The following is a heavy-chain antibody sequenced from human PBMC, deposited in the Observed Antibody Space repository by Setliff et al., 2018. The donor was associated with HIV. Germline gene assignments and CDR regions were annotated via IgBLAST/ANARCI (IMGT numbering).Heavy chain of an antibody. CDR2: INPNSGDT. Sequence: ASVKVSCKASGGRFRTYAISWVRQAPGQGLEWMAWINPNSGDTNYAQNFQDRVTMTRDTSISTAYMELSRLRSDDTAVYYCARTDIYSSGWLCGVWDYWGQGSLVTVSS. D-gene: IGHD6-19*01. CDR3: ARTDIYSSGWLCGVWDY. CDR1: GGRFRTYA. V-gene: IGHV1-2*02. J-gene: IGHJ4*02.